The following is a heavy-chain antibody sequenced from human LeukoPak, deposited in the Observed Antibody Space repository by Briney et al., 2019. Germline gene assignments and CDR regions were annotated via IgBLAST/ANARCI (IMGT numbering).Heavy chain of an antibody. CDR3: ASGSGSYRTPYYYMDV. V-gene: IGHV3-30*02. D-gene: IGHD3-10*01. CDR1: GFTFSSYG. J-gene: IGHJ6*03. CDR2: IRYDGSDK. Sequence: GGSLRLSCAASGFTFSSYGMDWARQAPGKGLEWVAFIRYDGSDKFYADSVKGRFTISRDNSKDTLYLQMNSLRAEDTAVYYCASGSGSYRTPYYYMDVWGTGTTVTVSS.